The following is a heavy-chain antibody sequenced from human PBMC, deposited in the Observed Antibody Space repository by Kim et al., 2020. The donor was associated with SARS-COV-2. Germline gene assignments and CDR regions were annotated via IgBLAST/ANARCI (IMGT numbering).Heavy chain of an antibody. J-gene: IGHJ4*02. D-gene: IGHD1-7*01. CDR1: GFTFTTYA. Sequence: GGSLRLSCAASGFTFTTYAMTWVRQAPGKGLEWVSAISGSGASTYYADSVKGRFTISRDNSKNTVYLQMNSLRAEDTALYYCARDNWNYKDWGQGTLVTVSS. V-gene: IGHV3-23*01. CDR3: ARDNWNYKD. CDR2: ISGSGAST.